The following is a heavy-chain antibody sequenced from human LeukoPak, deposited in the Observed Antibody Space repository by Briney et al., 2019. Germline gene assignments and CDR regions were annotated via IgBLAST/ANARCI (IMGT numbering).Heavy chain of an antibody. CDR2: IFPSGGEI. CDR1: GFTFSDYY. J-gene: IGHJ4*02. Sequence: GGSLRLSCAASGFTFSDYYMSWIRQAPGKGLERVSSIFPSGGEIHYADSVRGRFTISRDNSKSTLSLQMNSLRAEDTAIYYCATYRQVLLPFESWGQGTLVTVSS. CDR3: ATYRQVLLPFES. D-gene: IGHD2-8*02. V-gene: IGHV3-11*01.